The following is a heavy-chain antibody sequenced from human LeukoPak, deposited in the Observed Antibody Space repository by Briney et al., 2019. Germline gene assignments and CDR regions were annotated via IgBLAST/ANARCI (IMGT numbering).Heavy chain of an antibody. CDR3: ARDGAYDFWSGYHPGYFDY. CDR1: GGSTSSYY. D-gene: IGHD3-3*01. V-gene: IGHV4-59*01. Sequence: PSETLSPTCTVSGGSTSSYYWSWIRQPPGKGLEWIGYIYYSGSTNYNPSLKSRVTISVDTSKNQFSLKLSSVTAADTAVYYCARDGAYDFWSGYHPGYFDYWGQGTLVTVSS. J-gene: IGHJ4*02. CDR2: IYYSGST.